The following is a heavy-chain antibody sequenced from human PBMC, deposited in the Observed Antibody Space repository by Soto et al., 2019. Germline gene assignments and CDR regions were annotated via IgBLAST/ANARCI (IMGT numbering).Heavy chain of an antibody. CDR3: GREGPHYYASLMDV. J-gene: IGHJ6*02. CDR1: GIPVSSNY. Sequence: EVQLVESGGGLVQPGGSLRLSCVASGIPVSSNYMTWVRQAPGKGLEWVSVIHSGGDTYYANSVKGRFTISRHDSTNTLFLQMNSLTADDTAVYYCGREGPHYYASLMDVWCQVTTVTVSS. CDR2: IHSGGDT. D-gene: IGHD3-22*01. V-gene: IGHV3-53*04.